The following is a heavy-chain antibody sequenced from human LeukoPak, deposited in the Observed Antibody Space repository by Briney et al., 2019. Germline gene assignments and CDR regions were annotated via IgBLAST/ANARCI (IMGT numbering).Heavy chain of an antibody. CDR1: GGSISSGGYY. D-gene: IGHD6-13*01. J-gene: IGHJ5*02. Sequence: SETLSLTCTVSGGSISSGGYYWSWIRQHPGKGLEWIGYIYYSGSTYYNPSLKSRVTISVDTSKNQFSLKLSSVTAADTAVYYCARGRYSSRSTVSGNWSDPWGQGTLVTVSS. V-gene: IGHV4-31*03. CDR2: IYYSGST. CDR3: ARGRYSSRSTVSGNWSDP.